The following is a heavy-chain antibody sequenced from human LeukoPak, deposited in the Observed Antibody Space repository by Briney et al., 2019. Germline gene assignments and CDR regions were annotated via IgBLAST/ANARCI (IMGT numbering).Heavy chain of an antibody. Sequence: ASVKVSCKASGYTFTGYYMHWVRQAPGQGLEWMGIINPSGGSTSYAQKFQGRVTMTRDMSTSTVYMELSSLRSEDTAVYYCARAHAPNWFDPWGQGTLVTVSS. CDR2: INPSGGST. CDR3: ARAHAPNWFDP. V-gene: IGHV1-46*01. CDR1: GYTFTGYY. J-gene: IGHJ5*02.